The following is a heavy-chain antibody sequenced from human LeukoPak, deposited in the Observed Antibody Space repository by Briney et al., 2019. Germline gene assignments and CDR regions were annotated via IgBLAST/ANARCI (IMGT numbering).Heavy chain of an antibody. V-gene: IGHV3-48*03. Sequence: GGSLRLSCAASGFTFSSYEMNWVRQAPGKGLEWVSYTSSSGSTIYYADSVKGRFTISRDNAKNSLYLQMNSLRAEDTAVYYCARDEYSGSYWGQGTLVTVSS. CDR2: TSSSGSTI. D-gene: IGHD1-26*01. CDR3: ARDEYSGSY. CDR1: GFTFSSYE. J-gene: IGHJ4*02.